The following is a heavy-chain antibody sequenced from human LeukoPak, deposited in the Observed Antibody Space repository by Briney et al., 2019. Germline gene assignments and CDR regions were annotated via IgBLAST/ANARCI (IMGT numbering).Heavy chain of an antibody. CDR1: GGSISSGRYY. CDR3: ARYYYGSGSWTFDY. J-gene: IGHJ4*02. CDR2: ISYSGST. Sequence: TLSLTCTVSGGSISSGRYYWSWIRQHPGKGLEWIGYISYSGSTYYNPFLKSRVIMSLDTSKNQFSLKLSSVTAADTAVYYCARYYYGSGSWTFDYWGQGTLVTVSA. D-gene: IGHD3-10*01. V-gene: IGHV4-31*03.